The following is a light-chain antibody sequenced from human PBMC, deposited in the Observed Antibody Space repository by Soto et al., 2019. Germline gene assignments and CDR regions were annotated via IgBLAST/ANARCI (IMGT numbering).Light chain of an antibody. CDR3: SSYAGSILV. CDR2: EVS. J-gene: IGLJ1*01. Sequence: QSALTQPPSASGSPGQSVTISCTGTSSDVGGYNYVSWYQQHPGKAPKLMIYEVSKRPSGVPDRFSGSKSGNTASLTVSGLQAEDEADYYCSSYAGSILVFGTGTKLTVL. CDR1: SSDVGGYNY. V-gene: IGLV2-8*01.